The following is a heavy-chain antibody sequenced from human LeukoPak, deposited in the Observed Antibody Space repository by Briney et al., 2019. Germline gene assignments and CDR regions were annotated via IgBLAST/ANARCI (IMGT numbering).Heavy chain of an antibody. CDR1: GGSFSGYY. CDR2: IYYSGST. V-gene: IGHV4-59*01. J-gene: IGHJ4*02. CDR3: ARDVGGYYGSSGGFDY. Sequence: SETLSLTCAVYGGSFSGYYWSWIRQPPGKGLEWIGYIYYSGSTNYNPSLKSRVTISVDTSKNQFSLKLSSVTAADTAVYYCARDVGGYYGSSGGFDYWGQGTLVTVSS. D-gene: IGHD3-22*01.